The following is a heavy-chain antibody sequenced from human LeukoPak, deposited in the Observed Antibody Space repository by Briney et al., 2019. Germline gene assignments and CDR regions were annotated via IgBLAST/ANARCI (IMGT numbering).Heavy chain of an antibody. J-gene: IGHJ4*02. CDR1: GYTFSTYD. CDR2: MNPNSANT. CDR3: ARGGRDGYKTGYFDY. V-gene: IGHV1-8*01. D-gene: IGHD5-24*01. Sequence: ASVKLSCKASGYTFSTYDINWVRLATGQGLEWMGWMNPNSANTGYAQKFQGRVTLTRNTSISTAYMDLSSLRSEDTAVYYCARGGRDGYKTGYFDYWGQGTLVTVSS.